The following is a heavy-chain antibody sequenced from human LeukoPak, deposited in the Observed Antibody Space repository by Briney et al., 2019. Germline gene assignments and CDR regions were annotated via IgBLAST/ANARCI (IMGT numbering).Heavy chain of an antibody. CDR3: AKDKAIAAAGYFDY. CDR2: ISGSGGNT. CDR1: GFTFSSYA. J-gene: IGHJ4*02. D-gene: IGHD6-13*01. V-gene: IGHV3-23*01. Sequence: PGGSLRLSCAASGFTFSSYAMSWVRQAPGKGLEWVSAISGSGGNTYYADSVKGRFTISRDDSKNTLYLQMNSLRAEDTAVYYCAKDKAIAAAGYFDYWGQGTLVTVSS.